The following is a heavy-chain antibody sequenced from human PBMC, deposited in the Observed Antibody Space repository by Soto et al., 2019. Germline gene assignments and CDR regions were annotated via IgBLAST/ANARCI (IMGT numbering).Heavy chain of an antibody. CDR2: IIPIFGTA. D-gene: IGHD5-12*01. V-gene: IGHV1-69*13. CDR3: ARGRGGWLQFPFDY. CDR1: GGTFSSYA. J-gene: IGHJ4*02. Sequence: SVKVSCKASGGTFSSYAISWVRQAPGQGLEWMGGIIPIFGTANCAQKFQGRVTITADESTSTAYMELSSLRSEDTAVYYCARGRGGWLQFPFDYWGQGTLVTVSS.